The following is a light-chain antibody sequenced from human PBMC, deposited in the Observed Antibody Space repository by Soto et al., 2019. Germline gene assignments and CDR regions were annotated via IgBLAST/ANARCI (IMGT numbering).Light chain of an antibody. J-gene: IGKJ2*01. CDR1: KNINTS. CDR3: QEYNDSPFT. Sequence: EIVMTQSPATLSVSPGERATLSCRASKNINTSLAWYHQKPDQAPRLLISDASTRATDIPARISGSGSGTEFSLTINSLHSEDCAVYYCQEYNDSPFTFGQGTNLEIK. CDR2: DAS. V-gene: IGKV3-15*01.